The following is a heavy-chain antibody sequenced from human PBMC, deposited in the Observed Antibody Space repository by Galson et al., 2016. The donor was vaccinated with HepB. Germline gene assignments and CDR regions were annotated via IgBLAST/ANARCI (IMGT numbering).Heavy chain of an antibody. CDR1: GFVFSNFG. CDR3: AKERLVRRIFDH. Sequence: SLRLSCAASGFVFSNFGLSWVRQAPGKGLEWVASISTRRTTYYSDSVQGRFTIHSDNSNNTLYLQMNGLRAEDTAVYYCAKERLVRRIFDHWGQGTLLTVSS. V-gene: IGHV3-23*01. CDR2: ISTRRTT. J-gene: IGHJ4*02. D-gene: IGHD1-1*01.